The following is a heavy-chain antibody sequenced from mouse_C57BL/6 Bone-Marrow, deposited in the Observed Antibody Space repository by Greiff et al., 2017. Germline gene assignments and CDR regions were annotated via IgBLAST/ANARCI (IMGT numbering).Heavy chain of an antibody. V-gene: IGHV1-81*01. D-gene: IGHD2-4*01. CDR1: GYTFTSYG. CDR3: ARESYYEAMAY. CDR2: FYPRSGNT. Sequence: QVQLQQSGAELARPGASVKLSCKASGYTFTSYGISWVKQRTGQGLEWIGEFYPRSGNTYYNEKFKGKATLTADKSSSTAYMELRSLTSEDSAVDCCARESYYEAMAYWGQGTLVTVSA. J-gene: IGHJ4*01.